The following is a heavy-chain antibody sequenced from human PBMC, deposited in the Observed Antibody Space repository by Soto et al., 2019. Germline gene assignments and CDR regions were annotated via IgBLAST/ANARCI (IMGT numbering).Heavy chain of an antibody. V-gene: IGHV1-2*04. Sequence: GASVKVSCKASGYTFIGYYIHWVRQAPGQGLEWMGWINPNSGATNYAQKFQGWVTMTRGTSSSTAYMELSRLRPDDTAVYYCARASKSTTPDFDYWGQGTLVTVSS. CDR2: INPNSGAT. CDR3: ARASKSTTPDFDY. J-gene: IGHJ4*02. D-gene: IGHD5-12*01. CDR1: GYTFIGYY.